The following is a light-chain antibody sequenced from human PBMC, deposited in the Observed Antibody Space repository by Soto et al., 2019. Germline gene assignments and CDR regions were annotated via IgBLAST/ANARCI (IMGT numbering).Light chain of an antibody. V-gene: IGLV2-14*03. CDR2: DVS. CDR1: SSDVGRYNY. J-gene: IGLJ2*01. Sequence: QSALTQPASVSGSPGQSITISCTGTSSDVGRYNYVSWYQQHPGKAPKLMIYDVSDRPSGVSDRFSGSKSGDTASLTISGLQAEDEAAYYCSSYTSSNTLIFGGGTKLTVL. CDR3: SSYTSSNTLI.